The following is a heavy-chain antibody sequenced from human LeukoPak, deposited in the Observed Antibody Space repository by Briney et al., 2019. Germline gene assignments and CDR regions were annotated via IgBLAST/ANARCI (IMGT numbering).Heavy chain of an antibody. Sequence: GGSLRLSCAASGFTFSSYGMHWVRQAPGKGLEWVAVISYDGSNKYYADSVKGRFTTSRDNSKNTLYLQMNSLRAEDTAVYYCAKGAVSSWYGSTFDYWGQGTLVTVSS. J-gene: IGHJ4*02. CDR2: ISYDGSNK. CDR3: AKGAVSSWYGSTFDY. V-gene: IGHV3-30*18. D-gene: IGHD6-13*01. CDR1: GFTFSSYG.